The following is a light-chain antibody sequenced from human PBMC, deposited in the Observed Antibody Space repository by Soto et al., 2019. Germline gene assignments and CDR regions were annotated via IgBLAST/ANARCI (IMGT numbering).Light chain of an antibody. J-gene: IGKJ5*01. CDR1: QSVTNY. Sequence: EVILTQSPGTLSLSPGESVTLSCRASQSVTNYLAWYQQRPGQAPRLLISEASNRATGIPARFSGSGSGTDFTLTISSLEAEDFAVYYCQQRSNWPITFGQGTRLEIK. CDR2: EAS. V-gene: IGKV3-11*01. CDR3: QQRSNWPIT.